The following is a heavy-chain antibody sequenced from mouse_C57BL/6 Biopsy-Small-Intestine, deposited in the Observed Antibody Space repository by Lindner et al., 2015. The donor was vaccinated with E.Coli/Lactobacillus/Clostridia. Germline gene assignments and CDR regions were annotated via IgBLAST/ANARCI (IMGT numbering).Heavy chain of an antibody. J-gene: IGHJ1*03. CDR2: IWSGGST. CDR3: ARRGYGSSYGHWYFDV. CDR1: GFSLTSYG. D-gene: IGHD1-1*01. V-gene: IGHV2-2*01. Sequence: VQLQESGPGLVQPSQSLSITCTVSGFSLTSYGVHWVRQSPGKGLEWLGVIWSGGSTDYNAAFISRLSISKDNSKSQVFFKMNSLQADDTAIYYCARRGYGSSYGHWYFDVWGTGTTVTVSS.